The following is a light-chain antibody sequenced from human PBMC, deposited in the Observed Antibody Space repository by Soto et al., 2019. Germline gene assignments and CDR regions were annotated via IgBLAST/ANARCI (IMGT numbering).Light chain of an antibody. J-gene: IGLJ7*01. CDR2: DVS. V-gene: IGLV2-14*01. Sequence: QSALSQPASVSGSPGQSITISCTGASSDVGGFNYVSWYQQHPGKAPQLMIYDVSNRPSGVSNRFSGSKSGNTASPTISGLQAEDEADYYCSSYTSTSTPCVFGTGTQLTVL. CDR1: SSDVGGFNY. CDR3: SSYTSTSTPCV.